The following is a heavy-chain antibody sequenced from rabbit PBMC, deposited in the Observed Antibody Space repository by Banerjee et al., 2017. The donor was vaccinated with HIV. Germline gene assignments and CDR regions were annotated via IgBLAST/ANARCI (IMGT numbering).Heavy chain of an antibody. Sequence: QEQVVESGGGLVTLGGSLKLSCKASGIDFSHYGISWVRQAPGKGLEWIACIDASSGGGPVYATWAKGRFTISKTSSTTVTLQMTSLTAADTATYFCARYVTGGYAGYGIDLWGQGTRHRL. CDR2: IDASSGGGP. CDR1: GIDFSHYG. D-gene: IGHD7-1*01. V-gene: IGHV1S45*01. CDR3: ARYVTGGYAGYGIDL. J-gene: IGHJ3*01.